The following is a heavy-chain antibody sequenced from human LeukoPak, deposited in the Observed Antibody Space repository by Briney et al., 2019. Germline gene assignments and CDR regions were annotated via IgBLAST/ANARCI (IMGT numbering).Heavy chain of an antibody. CDR3: ARQVGSYYYYYMDV. V-gene: IGHV4-39*01. CDR1: GGYISSSSYY. Sequence: SETLSLTCTVSGGYISSSSYYWGWIRQPPGKGLEWIGSIYYSGSTYYNPSLKSRVTISVDKSKNQFSLQLSSVTAADTAVYYCARQVGSYYYYYMDVWGKGTTVTVSS. CDR2: IYYSGST. J-gene: IGHJ6*03. D-gene: IGHD3-10*01.